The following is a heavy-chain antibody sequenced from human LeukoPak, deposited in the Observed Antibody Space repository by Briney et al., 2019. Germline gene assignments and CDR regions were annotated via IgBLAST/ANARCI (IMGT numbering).Heavy chain of an antibody. CDR2: INHSGST. V-gene: IGHV4-34*01. Sequence: SETLSLTSAVYGGSFSGYYWCWTRQPLRKGLGWSGEINHSGSTNYNPALKSRVTISVDTSKNQFSLKLSSVTAADTAVYYCARDSGTTGEVKFDPWGQGTLVTVSS. CDR1: GGSFSGYY. CDR3: ARDSGTTGEVKFDP. D-gene: IGHD3-10*01. J-gene: IGHJ5*02.